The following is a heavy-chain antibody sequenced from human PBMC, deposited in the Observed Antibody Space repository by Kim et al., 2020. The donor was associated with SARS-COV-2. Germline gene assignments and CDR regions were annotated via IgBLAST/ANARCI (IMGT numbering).Heavy chain of an antibody. Sequence: YTPSRKSRATIAVDRSKNQFSLTLSSVTAADTAVYYCARGPRIVTGFDYWGQGTLVTVSS. D-gene: IGHD3-9*01. CDR3: ARGPRIVTGFDY. J-gene: IGHJ4*02. V-gene: IGHV4-30-2*01.